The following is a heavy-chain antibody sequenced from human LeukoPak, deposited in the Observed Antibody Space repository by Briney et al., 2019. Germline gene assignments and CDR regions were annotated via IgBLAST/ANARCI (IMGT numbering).Heavy chain of an antibody. Sequence: SETLSLTCTVSGGSISSSSYYWGWIRQPPGKGLEWIGSIYYSGSTCYNPSLKSRVTISVDTSKNQFSLKLSSVTAADTAVYYCARGRASTFGVVTSWGYWGQGTLVTVSS. CDR2: IYYSGST. CDR1: GGSISSSSYY. CDR3: ARGRASTFGVVTSWGY. D-gene: IGHD3-3*01. J-gene: IGHJ4*02. V-gene: IGHV4-39*07.